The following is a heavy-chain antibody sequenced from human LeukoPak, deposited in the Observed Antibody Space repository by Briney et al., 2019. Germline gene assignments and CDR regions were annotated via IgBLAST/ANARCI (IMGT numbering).Heavy chain of an antibody. CDR3: AREPKKQWLVRYYYYGMDV. CDR2: TSYDGSNK. D-gene: IGHD6-19*01. V-gene: IGHV3-30*04. J-gene: IGHJ6*02. Sequence: GGPLRLPGAASGFTFNTYAMHGVPQAPGKALEEVAVTSYDGSNKYYADSVKGRFTISRDNSKNTLYLQMNSLRAEDTAVYYCAREPKKQWLVRYYYYGMDVWGQGTTVTVSS. CDR1: GFTFNTYA.